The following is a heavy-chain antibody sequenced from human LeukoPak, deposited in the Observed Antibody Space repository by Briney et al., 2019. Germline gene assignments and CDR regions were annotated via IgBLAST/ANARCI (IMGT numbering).Heavy chain of an antibody. CDR3: ARDQEAFDY. CDR2: IYPRDGST. V-gene: IGHV1-46*01. Sequence: LEWMGMIYPRDGSTSYAQKFQGRVTVTRDTSTSTVHMELSGLRSEDTAVYYCARDQEAFDYWGQGTRVTVSS. J-gene: IGHJ4*02.